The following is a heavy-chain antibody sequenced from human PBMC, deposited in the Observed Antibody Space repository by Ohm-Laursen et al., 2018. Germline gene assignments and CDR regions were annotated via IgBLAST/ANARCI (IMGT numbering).Heavy chain of an antibody. CDR3: ARRGGTRTVDY. Sequence: ESLKISCKGSGYIFTSYWIGWVRQMPGKGLEWMGIIYPGDSETRYSPSFQGQVTISADKSITTAYLQWSSLKSSDTAMYYCARRGGTRTVDYWGQGTLVTVSS. D-gene: IGHD1-26*01. J-gene: IGHJ4*02. CDR2: IYPGDSET. CDR1: GYIFTSYW. V-gene: IGHV5-51*01.